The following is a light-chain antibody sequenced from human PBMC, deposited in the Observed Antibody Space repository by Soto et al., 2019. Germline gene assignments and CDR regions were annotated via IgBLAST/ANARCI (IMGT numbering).Light chain of an antibody. Sequence: EIVLTQSPGTLSLSPGERATLSCRASQSVSNNYLAWYQQKPGQAPRLLIYGASNRATGIPDRFSGSGSGTDFTLTISRLEPEDFAVYYCQEYDNWPPEGTFGQGTKVDIK. CDR1: QSVSNNY. CDR2: GAS. CDR3: QEYDNWPPEGT. V-gene: IGKV3-20*01. J-gene: IGKJ1*01.